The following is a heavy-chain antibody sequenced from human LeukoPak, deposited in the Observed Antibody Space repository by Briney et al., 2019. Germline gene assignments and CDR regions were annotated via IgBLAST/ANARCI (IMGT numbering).Heavy chain of an antibody. V-gene: IGHV1-46*01. Sequence: ASVKVSCKASGYTFTSYYIHWVRQAPRQGLEWMGIINPSGGSTSYAQKFQGRVTMTRDTSTSTVYMELSSLRSEDTALYYCARESSVGATSVWGQGSLVTVSS. CDR2: INPSGGST. CDR3: ARESSVGATSV. CDR1: GYTFTSYY. J-gene: IGHJ4*02. D-gene: IGHD1-26*01.